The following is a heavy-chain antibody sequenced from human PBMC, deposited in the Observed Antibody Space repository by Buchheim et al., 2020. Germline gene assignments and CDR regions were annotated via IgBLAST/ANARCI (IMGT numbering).Heavy chain of an antibody. CDR3: ARDQSSGWYSY. V-gene: IGHV1-46*01. J-gene: IGHJ4*02. CDR2: INPRGVTT. CDR1: GYTFSSYY. Sequence: QVQLVQSGAEVKKPGASVKVSCKASGYTFSSYYMHWVRQAPGQGLEWMGLINPRGVTTSNAQKFQGRVAMTRDTSTSTVYIELSSLRSEDTAVYYCARDQSSGWYSYWGQGTL. D-gene: IGHD6-19*01.